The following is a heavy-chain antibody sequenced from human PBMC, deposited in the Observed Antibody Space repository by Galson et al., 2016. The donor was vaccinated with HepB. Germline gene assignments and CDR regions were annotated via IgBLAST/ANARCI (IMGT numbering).Heavy chain of an antibody. V-gene: IGHV3-48*02. CDR2: ISSSSSTI. Sequence: SLRLSCAASRFTFSSYSMNWVRQAPGKGLEWVSYISSSSSTIYYADSVKGRFTISRDNAKNSLYLQMNSLGDEDTAVYYCARDGPGWVMATITILVYYYGMDGGGQGTTVTVSS. CDR1: RFTFSSYS. D-gene: IGHD5-24*01. J-gene: IGHJ6*02. CDR3: ARDGPGWVMATITILVYYYGMDG.